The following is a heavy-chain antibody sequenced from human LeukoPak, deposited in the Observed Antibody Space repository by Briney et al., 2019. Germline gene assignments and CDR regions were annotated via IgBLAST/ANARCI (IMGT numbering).Heavy chain of an antibody. D-gene: IGHD6-19*01. V-gene: IGHV3-30-3*01. CDR3: ASPGGPSGYSSGWPYYFDY. CDR2: ISFDRGDE. Sequence: GGSLRHSCAASGFTVSSNYMSWVRQAPDKGLEWVAVISFDRGDEYYADSVKGRFTISRDTSRNTLYLQMNSLRAEDTAVYYCASPGGPSGYSSGWPYYFDYWGQGTLVTVSS. CDR1: GFTVSSNY. J-gene: IGHJ4*02.